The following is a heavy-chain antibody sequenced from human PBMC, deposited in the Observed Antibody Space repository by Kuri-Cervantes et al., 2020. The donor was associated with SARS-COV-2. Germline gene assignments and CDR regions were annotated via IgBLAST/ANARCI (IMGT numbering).Heavy chain of an antibody. Sequence: GESLKISCAASGFTFSSYGMHWVRQAPGKGLEWVAVISHDGSNKYYADSVKGRFTISRDNSKNTLYLQMNSLRAEDTAVYYCAKDIDIVVVPAYYYYGMDVWGQGTTVTVSS. J-gene: IGHJ6*02. CDR1: GFTFSSYG. CDR3: AKDIDIVVVPAYYYYGMDV. D-gene: IGHD2-2*01. CDR2: ISHDGSNK. V-gene: IGHV3-30*18.